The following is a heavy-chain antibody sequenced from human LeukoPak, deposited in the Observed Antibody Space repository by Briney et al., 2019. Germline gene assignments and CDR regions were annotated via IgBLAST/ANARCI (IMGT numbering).Heavy chain of an antibody. CDR1: GGSISSSSYY. CDR2: IYYSGST. J-gene: IGHJ3*02. Sequence: SETLSLTCTVSGGSISSSSYYWGWIRQPPGKGLGWIGSIYYSGSTYYNPSLKSRATISVDTSKNQFSLKLSSVTAADTAVYYCARSEDEGTIFGVVTYAFDIWGQGTMVTVSS. V-gene: IGHV4-39*07. CDR3: ARSEDEGTIFGVVTYAFDI. D-gene: IGHD3-3*01.